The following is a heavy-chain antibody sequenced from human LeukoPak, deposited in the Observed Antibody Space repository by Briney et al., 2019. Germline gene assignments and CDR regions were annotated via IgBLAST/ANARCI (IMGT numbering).Heavy chain of an antibody. Sequence: SETLSLTCTDSGGSISSSTYYWGWARQPPGKGLEWIGSIYYSGTTYYNPSLKSRVTISVDTSKNQFSLKLGSVTAADTAVYYCARRGRHSQFDYWGQGTLVTVSS. CDR2: IYYSGTT. D-gene: IGHD2-15*01. CDR1: GGSISSSTYY. J-gene: IGHJ4*02. V-gene: IGHV4-39*01. CDR3: ARRGRHSQFDY.